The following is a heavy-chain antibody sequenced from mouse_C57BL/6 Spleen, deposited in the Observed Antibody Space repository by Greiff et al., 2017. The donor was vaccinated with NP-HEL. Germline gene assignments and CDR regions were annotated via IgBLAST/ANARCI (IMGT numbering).Heavy chain of an antibody. CDR1: GYTFTSYW. V-gene: IGHV1-61*01. J-gene: IGHJ1*03. CDR2: IYPSDSET. D-gene: IGHD1-1*01. CDR3: ARNYGSSHWYFDV. Sequence: QVQLQQSGAELMKPGASVKLSCKATGYTFTSYWMDWVKQRPGQGLEWIGNIYPSDSETHYNQKFKDKATLTVDKSSSTAYMQLSSLTSEDSAVYYCARNYGSSHWYFDVWGTGTTVTVSS.